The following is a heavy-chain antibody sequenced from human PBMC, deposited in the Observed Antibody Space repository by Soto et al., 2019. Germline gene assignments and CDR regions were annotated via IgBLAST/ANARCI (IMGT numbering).Heavy chain of an antibody. Sequence: GASEKVSCKASGYTFTGYYMHWVRQAPGQGLEWMGWINPNSGGTNYAQKFQGWVTMTRDTSISTAYMELSRLRSDDTAVYYCARSSPSHYYGSGNPPADAFDIWGQGTMVTVSS. CDR3: ARSSPSHYYGSGNPPADAFDI. CDR2: INPNSGGT. CDR1: GYTFTGYY. D-gene: IGHD3-10*01. V-gene: IGHV1-2*04. J-gene: IGHJ3*02.